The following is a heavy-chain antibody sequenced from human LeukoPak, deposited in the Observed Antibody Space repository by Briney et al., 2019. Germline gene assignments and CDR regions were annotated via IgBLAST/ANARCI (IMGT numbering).Heavy chain of an antibody. CDR3: ARWGIVVPAAPPMYCFDY. CDR2: INTNTGNP. V-gene: IGHV7-4-1*02. CDR1: GYTSTSYA. D-gene: IGHD2-2*01. Sequence: ASVKVSCKASGYTSTSYAMNWVRQAPGQGLEWMGWINTNTGNPTYAQGFTGRFVFSLDTSVSTAYLQISSLKAEDTAVYYCARWGIVVPAAPPMYCFDYWGRGTLVTVSS. J-gene: IGHJ4*02.